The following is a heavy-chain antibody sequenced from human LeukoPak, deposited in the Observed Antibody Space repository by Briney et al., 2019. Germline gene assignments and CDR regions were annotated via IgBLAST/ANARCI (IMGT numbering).Heavy chain of an antibody. CDR1: GFTFSSYE. CDR2: IKQDGSEK. D-gene: IGHD3-16*01. J-gene: IGHJ3*02. Sequence: GGSLRLSCAASGFTFSSYEMNWVRQAPGKGLEWVANIKQDGSEKYYVDSVKGRFTISRDNAKNSLYLQINSLRAEDTAVYYCARAIAPIPARHNRIMITFETRARGAFDIWGQGTMVTVSS. CDR3: ARAIAPIPARHNRIMITFETRARGAFDI. V-gene: IGHV3-7*01.